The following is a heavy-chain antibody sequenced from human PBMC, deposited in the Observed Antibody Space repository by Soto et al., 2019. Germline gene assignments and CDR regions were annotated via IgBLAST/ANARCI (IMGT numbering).Heavy chain of an antibody. V-gene: IGHV3-15*01. CDR2: IKSKTDGGTT. CDR1: GFTFSNAW. D-gene: IGHD2-15*01. Sequence: PGGPLRLSCAASGFTFSNAWMSWVRQAPGKGLEWVGRIKSKTDGGTTDYAAPVKGRFNISRDDSKNTLYLQMNSLKTEVTAVYYCTTVRRLSCSGGSCYYFDYWGQGT. J-gene: IGHJ4*02. CDR3: TTVRRLSCSGGSCYYFDY.